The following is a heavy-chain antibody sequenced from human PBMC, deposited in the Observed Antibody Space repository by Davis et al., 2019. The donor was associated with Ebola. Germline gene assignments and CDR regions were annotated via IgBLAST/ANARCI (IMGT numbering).Heavy chain of an antibody. J-gene: IGHJ6*02. Sequence: GGSLRLSCAASGFTFSTYAMSWVRQAPGKGLEWVSAISGSGDRTYYADSVKGRFTISRDDSKNTLYLEMNSLGAEDTAVYYCGGYTINYYYGMDVWGQGTTVTVSS. CDR3: GGYTINYYYGMDV. V-gene: IGHV3-23*01. CDR1: GFTFSTYA. D-gene: IGHD5-18*01. CDR2: ISGSGDRT.